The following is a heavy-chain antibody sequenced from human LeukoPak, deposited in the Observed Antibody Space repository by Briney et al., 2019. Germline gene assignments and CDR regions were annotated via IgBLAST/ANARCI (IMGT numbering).Heavy chain of an antibody. CDR1: GFTFSSYA. V-gene: IGHV3-23*01. CDR2: ISGSGGST. J-gene: IGHJ6*02. D-gene: IGHD2-15*01. CDR3: AKGDCSGGSCSPHFAYYYYYYGMDV. Sequence: GGSLRLSCAASGFTFSSYAMSWVRQAPGKGLEWVSAISGSGGSTYYADSVKGRFTISRDNSKSTLYLQMNSLRAEDTAVYYCAKGDCSGGSCSPHFAYYYYYYGMDVWGQGTTVTVSS.